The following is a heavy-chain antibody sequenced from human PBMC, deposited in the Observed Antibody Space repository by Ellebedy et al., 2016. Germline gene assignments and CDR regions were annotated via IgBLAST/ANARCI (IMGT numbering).Heavy chain of an antibody. V-gene: IGHV4-39*07. CDR2: IYYSGST. D-gene: IGHD3-10*01. CDR1: GGSISSSSYY. CDR3: AREWDERRAIGSGSYRVDY. Sequence: SETLSLTXTVSGGSISSSSYYWGWIRQPPGKGLEWIGSIYYSGSTYYNPSLKSRVTISVDTSKNQFSLKLSSVTAADTAVYYCAREWDERRAIGSGSYRVDYWGQGTLVTVSS. J-gene: IGHJ4*02.